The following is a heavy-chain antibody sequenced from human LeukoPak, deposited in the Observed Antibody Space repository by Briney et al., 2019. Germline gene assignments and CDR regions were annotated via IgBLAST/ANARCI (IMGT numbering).Heavy chain of an antibody. CDR1: GFAFSGFA. Sequence: GGSLRLSCSGSGFAFSGFAMGWVRQAPGKGLEWVSSISGSGDNTYYADSVDGRFVGSRDNIKNTLYLQMNSLRAEDTALYYCTPTIRKYGGNLNALDIWGQGTMVTVSS. CDR2: ISGSGDNT. D-gene: IGHD4-23*01. J-gene: IGHJ3*02. V-gene: IGHV3-23*01. CDR3: TPTIRKYGGNLNALDI.